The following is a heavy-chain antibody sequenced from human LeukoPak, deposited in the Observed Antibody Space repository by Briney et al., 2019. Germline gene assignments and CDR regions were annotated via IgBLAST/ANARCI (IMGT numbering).Heavy chain of an antibody. Sequence: ASVKVSCKASGYTFTGYYMHWVRQAPGQGLEWMGWINPNSGGTNYAQKFQGRVTMTRDTSISTAYMELSSLRPEDTAVYYCASRLHYYDSSGFPRNDAFDIWGQGQWSPSLQ. CDR1: GYTFTGYY. J-gene: IGHJ3*02. V-gene: IGHV1-2*02. CDR3: ASRLHYYDSSGFPRNDAFDI. CDR2: INPNSGGT. D-gene: IGHD3-22*01.